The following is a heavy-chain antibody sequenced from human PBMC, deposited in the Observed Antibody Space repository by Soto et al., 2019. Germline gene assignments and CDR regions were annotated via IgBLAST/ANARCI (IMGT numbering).Heavy chain of an antibody. CDR3: ARGRGGYNGFDP. V-gene: IGHV4-31*03. CDR1: GGSISSGGYY. Sequence: QVQLQGSGPGLVKPSQTLSLTCTVSGGSISSGGYYWTWIRQHPGKGLEWIGYIYYSGRTYYNPSLKSRVTISVDTSKNQFSLKLSSVTAAVTAGYYCARGRGGYNGFDPWGQGTLVTVDS. J-gene: IGHJ5*02. CDR2: IYYSGRT. D-gene: IGHD3-16*01.